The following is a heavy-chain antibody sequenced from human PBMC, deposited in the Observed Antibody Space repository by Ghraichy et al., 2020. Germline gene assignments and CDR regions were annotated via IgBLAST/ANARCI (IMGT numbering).Heavy chain of an antibody. J-gene: IGHJ4*02. CDR2: IYYSGST. CDR1: GDSISSYY. CDR3: AGRGNYYDSSGPYFDS. Sequence: SETLSLTCTVSGDSISSYYWSWIRLPPGKGLEWIGYIYYSGSTHYNPSLKSRVTISLDTSKNQFSLKLSSVTAADTAVYYCAGRGNYYDSSGPYFDSWGQGTMVTVSP. D-gene: IGHD3-22*01. V-gene: IGHV4-59*01.